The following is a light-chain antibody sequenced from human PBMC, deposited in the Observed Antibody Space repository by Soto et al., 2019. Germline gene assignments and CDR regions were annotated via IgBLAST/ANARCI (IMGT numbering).Light chain of an antibody. Sequence: DIEMTQSPSSLSASVGDRVTITCRARQTISTYLNWLQQKPGKAPNLLIFAASILQSGVPSSFSGGGSGADFTLTLCRLQPADSATYYGQQTYSPPLTFGGGTKVEV. V-gene: IGKV1-39*01. CDR3: QQTYSPPLT. CDR1: QTISTY. J-gene: IGKJ4*01. CDR2: AAS.